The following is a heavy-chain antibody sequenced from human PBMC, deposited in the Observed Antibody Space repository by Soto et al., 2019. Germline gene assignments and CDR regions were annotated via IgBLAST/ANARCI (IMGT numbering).Heavy chain of an antibody. CDR3: ARGLSSGCHSLSTCYYYGMDV. CDR1: GGSFSGYY. V-gene: IGHV4-34*01. Sequence: SETLSLTCAVYGGSFSGYYWSWIRQPPGKGLEWIGEINHSGSTNYNPSLKSRVTISVDTSKNQFSLKLSSVTAADTAVYYCARGLSSGCHSLSTCYYYGMDVWGQGTTVT. J-gene: IGHJ6*02. D-gene: IGHD6-19*01. CDR2: INHSGST.